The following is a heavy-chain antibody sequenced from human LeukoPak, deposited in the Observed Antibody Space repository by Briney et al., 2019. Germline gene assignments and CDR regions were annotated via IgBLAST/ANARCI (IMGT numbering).Heavy chain of an antibody. V-gene: IGHV3-30*02. CDR2: IRYDGSNK. Sequence: GGSLRLSCAASGFTFSSYGMHWVRQAPGKGLEWVAFIRYDGSNKYYADSVKGRFTISRDNSKNTLYLQMNSLRAEDTAVYYCAKGIIEVVVPAVISYWGQGTLVTVSS. CDR1: GFTFSSYG. CDR3: AKGIIEVVVPAVISY. D-gene: IGHD2-2*02. J-gene: IGHJ4*02.